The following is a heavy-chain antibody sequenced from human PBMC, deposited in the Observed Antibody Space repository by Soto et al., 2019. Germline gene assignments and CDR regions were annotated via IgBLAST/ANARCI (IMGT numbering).Heavy chain of an antibody. J-gene: IGHJ6*02. V-gene: IGHV1-18*01. Sequence: GASVKVSCKASGYTFTSYGISWVRQAPGQGLEWMGWISAYNGNTNYAQKLQGRVTMTTDTSTSTAYMELRSLRSDDTAVYYCARDRSVLMVYAIRSYYGMDVWGQGTTVTVSS. D-gene: IGHD2-8*01. CDR1: GYTFTSYG. CDR3: ARDRSVLMVYAIRSYYGMDV. CDR2: ISAYNGNT.